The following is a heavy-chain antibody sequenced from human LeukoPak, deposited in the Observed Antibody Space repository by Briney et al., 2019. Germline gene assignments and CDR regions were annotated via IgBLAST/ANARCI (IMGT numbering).Heavy chain of an antibody. Sequence: GGSLRLSCAASGFTFSSYAMSWVRQAPGKGLEWVSGINWNGGSTGYADSVKGRFTISRDNAKNSLYLQMNSLRAEDTALYHCARGAPAYDSSGYYYYYYGMDVWGQGTTVTVSS. V-gene: IGHV3-20*01. J-gene: IGHJ6*02. CDR3: ARGAPAYDSSGYYYYYYGMDV. D-gene: IGHD3-22*01. CDR1: GFTFSSYA. CDR2: INWNGGST.